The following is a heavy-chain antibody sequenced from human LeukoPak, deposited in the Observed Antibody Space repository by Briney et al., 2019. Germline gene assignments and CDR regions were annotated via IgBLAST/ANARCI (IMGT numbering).Heavy chain of an antibody. V-gene: IGHV4-34*01. D-gene: IGHD3-22*01. CDR3: ARDGRYYDSSGYYLDAFDI. CDR2: INHRGGT. J-gene: IGHJ3*02. Sequence: SSETLSLTCAVYGGSFSGYYWTWIRQPPVKGLEWIGEINHRGGTNYNPSLKSRVTISVDTSKNQFSLKLSSVTAADTAVYYCARDGRYYDSSGYYLDAFDIWGQGTMVTVSS. CDR1: GGSFSGYY.